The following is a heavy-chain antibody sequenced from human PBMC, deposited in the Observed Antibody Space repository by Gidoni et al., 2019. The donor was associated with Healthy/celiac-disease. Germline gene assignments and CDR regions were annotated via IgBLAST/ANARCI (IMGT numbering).Heavy chain of an antibody. Sequence: EVQLVELGGGLVQPGRSLRLSCAASGFTFDAYAMHWVLQAPGKGLEWVSVISWNSGSIGYADAVKGLFTISRDNAKNSLYLQMNSLRAEDTALYYCAKDYDYIWGSYRSSFYYWGQGTLVTVSS. CDR1: GFTFDAYA. CDR2: ISWNSGSI. CDR3: AKDYDYIWGSYRSSFYY. J-gene: IGHJ4*02. V-gene: IGHV3-9*01. D-gene: IGHD3-16*02.